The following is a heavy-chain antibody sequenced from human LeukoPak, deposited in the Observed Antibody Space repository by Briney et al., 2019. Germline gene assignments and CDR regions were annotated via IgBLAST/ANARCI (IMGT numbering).Heavy chain of an antibody. D-gene: IGHD3-16*02. J-gene: IGHJ3*02. CDR3: ARGEGDDYVWGSYRLNDAFDI. CDR1: GGSISSSSYY. Sequence: SETLSLTCTVSGGSISSSSYYWGWIRQPPGKGLEWIGSIYYSGSTYYNPSLKSRVTISVDTSKNQFSLKLSSVTAADTAVYYCARGEGDDYVWGSYRLNDAFDIWGQGTMVTVSS. CDR2: IYYSGST. V-gene: IGHV4-39*07.